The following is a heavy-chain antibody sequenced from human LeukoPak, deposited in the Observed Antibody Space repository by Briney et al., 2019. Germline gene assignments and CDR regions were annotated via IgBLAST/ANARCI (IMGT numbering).Heavy chain of an antibody. V-gene: IGHV3-9*01. Sequence: GRSLRLSCAASGFTFDDYAMHWVRQAPGKGLEWVSGISWNSGSIGYADSVKGRFTISRDNAKNSLYLQMNSLRAKDTALYYCAKGQSYYYDSSGYYRAYYFDYWGQGTLVTVSS. J-gene: IGHJ4*02. CDR2: ISWNSGSI. CDR3: AKGQSYYYDSSGYYRAYYFDY. D-gene: IGHD3-22*01. CDR1: GFTFDDYA.